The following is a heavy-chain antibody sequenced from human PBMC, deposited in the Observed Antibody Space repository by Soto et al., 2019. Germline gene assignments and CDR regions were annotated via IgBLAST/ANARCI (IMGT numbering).Heavy chain of an antibody. CDR2: INPNSGGT. CDR3: ARDAGVRYFDWSNYYFDY. CDR1: GYTFTGYY. V-gene: IGHV1-2*04. J-gene: IGHJ4*02. D-gene: IGHD3-9*01. Sequence: VQLVQSGAEVKKPGASVTVSCKASGYTFTGYYMHWVRQAPGQGLEWMGGINPNSGGTNYAQKFQCWVTMTMDTSISTAYMELSRLRSDDTAVYYCARDAGVRYFDWSNYYFDYWGQGTLVTVSS.